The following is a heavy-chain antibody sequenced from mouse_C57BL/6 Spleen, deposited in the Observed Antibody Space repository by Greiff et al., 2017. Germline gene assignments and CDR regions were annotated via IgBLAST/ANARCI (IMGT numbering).Heavy chain of an antibody. J-gene: IGHJ3*01. V-gene: IGHV1-53*01. CDR3: ARLYYDYDRGGFAY. Sequence: VQLQQSGTELVKPGASVKLSCKASGYTFTSYWMHWVKQRPGQGLEWIGNINPSNGGTNYTEKFKSKATLTVDKPSSTAYMQLSSLTSEDSAVYYRARLYYDYDRGGFAYWGQGTLVTVSA. D-gene: IGHD2-4*01. CDR1: GYTFTSYW. CDR2: INPSNGGT.